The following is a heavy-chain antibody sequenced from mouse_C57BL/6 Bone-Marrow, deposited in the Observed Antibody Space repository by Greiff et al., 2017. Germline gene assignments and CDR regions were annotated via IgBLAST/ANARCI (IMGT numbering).Heavy chain of an antibody. V-gene: IGHV1-50*01. CDR1: GYTFTSYW. D-gene: IGHD1-1*01. J-gene: IGHJ3*01. CDR3: ARITTVVDPFAY. Sequence: VQLQQPGAELVKPGASVKLSCKASGYTFTSYWMQWVKQRPGQGLEWIGEIDPSDSYTNYNQKFKGKATLTVDTSSSTAYMQLSSLTSEDSAVYYCARITTVVDPFAYWGQGTLVTVSA. CDR2: IDPSDSYT.